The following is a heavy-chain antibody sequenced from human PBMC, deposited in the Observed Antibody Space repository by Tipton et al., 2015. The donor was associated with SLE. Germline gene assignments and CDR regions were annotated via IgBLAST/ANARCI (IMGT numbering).Heavy chain of an antibody. CDR1: GASFSGYH. CDR2: LSDIGRT. CDR3: ARQRDLDAFDI. J-gene: IGHJ3*02. V-gene: IGHV4-59*08. Sequence: TLSLTCTVSGASFSGYHWSWIRQPPGKGLEWIGYLSDIGRTNYKSSLRSRVTISVDTSRNLLSLKVTSVTAADTAVYYCARQRDLDAFDIWGQGTMVIVSS.